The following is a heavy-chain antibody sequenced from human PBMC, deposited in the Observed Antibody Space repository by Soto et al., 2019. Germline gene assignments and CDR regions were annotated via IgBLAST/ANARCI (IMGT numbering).Heavy chain of an antibody. Sequence: SETLSLTCTVSGGSIGTSYYSWGWIRQPPGKGLEWIGSIYYSGSAFYNPSLKSRVTISVDTSKNQFSLKLSSVTAADTAVYYCARVETWLDPWGQGTLVTVSS. CDR3: ARVETWLDP. V-gene: IGHV4-39*07. CDR1: GGSIGTSYYS. J-gene: IGHJ5*02. CDR2: IYYSGSA.